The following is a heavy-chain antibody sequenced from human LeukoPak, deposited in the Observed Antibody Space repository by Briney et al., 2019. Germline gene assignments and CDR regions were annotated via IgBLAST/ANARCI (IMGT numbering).Heavy chain of an antibody. CDR3: ARDEMATRPLDY. CDR2: ISSSSSYI. V-gene: IGHV3-21*01. J-gene: IGHJ4*02. Sequence: GGSLRLSCAASGFTFGSYSMNWVRQAPGKGLEWVSSISSSSSYIYYADSVKGRFTISRDNAKNSPYLQMNSLRAEDTAVYYCARDEMATRPLDYWGQGTLVTVSS. CDR1: GFTFGSYS. D-gene: IGHD5-12*01.